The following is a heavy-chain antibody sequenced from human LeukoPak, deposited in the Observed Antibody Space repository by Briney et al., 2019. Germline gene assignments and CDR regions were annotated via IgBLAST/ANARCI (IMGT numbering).Heavy chain of an antibody. D-gene: IGHD6-13*01. V-gene: IGHV3-23*01. CDR2: FVRGST. CDR3: TRAAPYGTSWYGKDDN. J-gene: IGHJ4*02. CDR1: GFTLSSYP. Sequence: GGSLRLSCAASGFTLSSYPMNWVCQAPGKGLEWVSTFVRGSTYYADTVQGRFTTSRDNSKNTLYLQMNSLRAEDTAVYFCTRAAPYGTSWYGKDDNWGQGTLVAVSS.